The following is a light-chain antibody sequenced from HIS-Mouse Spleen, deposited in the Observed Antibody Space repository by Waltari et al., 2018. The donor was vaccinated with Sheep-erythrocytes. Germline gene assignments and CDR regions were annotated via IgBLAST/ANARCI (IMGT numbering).Light chain of an antibody. CDR2: QGS. J-gene: IGLJ2*01. CDR3: QAWDSSTAV. CDR1: KLGDKY. Sequence: SYELTQPPSVSVSPGQTASITCSGDKLGDKYACWYQQKPGQSPVLVIYQGSQRPSGIPERFSGSNSGNTATLTISGTQAMDEADYYCQAWDSSTAVFGGGTKLTVL. V-gene: IGLV3-1*01.